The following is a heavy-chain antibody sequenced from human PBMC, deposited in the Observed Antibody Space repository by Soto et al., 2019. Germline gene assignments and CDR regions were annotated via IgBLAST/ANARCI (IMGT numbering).Heavy chain of an antibody. CDR2: IDTTGSTT. D-gene: IGHD6-6*01. J-gene: IGHJ6*02. V-gene: IGHV3-74*01. CDR1: EFTFSTDW. Sequence: AGGSLRLSWAASEFTFSTDWMHWVRQAPGKGLEWVARIDTTGSTTTYAGSVQGRFTISRDNAKNTVYLQMHSVRDEDTAVYYCVFFSSAQYYYGIYACAQRTTVPVSS. CDR3: VFFSSAQYYYGIYA.